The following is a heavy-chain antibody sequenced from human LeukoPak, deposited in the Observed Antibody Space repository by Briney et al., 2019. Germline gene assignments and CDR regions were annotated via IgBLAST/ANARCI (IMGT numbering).Heavy chain of an antibody. Sequence: ASVKVSCKASGYTFTGYYMHWVRQAPGQGLEWMGWINPNSGGTNHAQKFQGRVTMTRDTSISTAYMELSRLRSDDTAVYYCARPAGYSGYDYGYWGQGTLVTVSS. J-gene: IGHJ4*02. D-gene: IGHD5-12*01. CDR1: GYTFTGYY. CDR2: INPNSGGT. V-gene: IGHV1-2*02. CDR3: ARPAGYSGYDYGY.